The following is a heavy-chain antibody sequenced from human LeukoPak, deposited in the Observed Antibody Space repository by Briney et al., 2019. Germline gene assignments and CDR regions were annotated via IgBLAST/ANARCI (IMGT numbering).Heavy chain of an antibody. J-gene: IGHJ5*02. V-gene: IGHV4-4*07. CDR1: GGSISSYY. CDR2: IYTSGST. CDR3: ARGTDGYSSGWYWFDP. Sequence: SETLSLTCTVSGGSISSYYWSWIRQPAGKGLEWIGRIYTSGSTNYNPSLKSRVTMSVDTSKNQFSLKLSSVTAADTAVYYCARGTDGYSSGWYWFDPWGQGTLVTVSS. D-gene: IGHD6-19*01.